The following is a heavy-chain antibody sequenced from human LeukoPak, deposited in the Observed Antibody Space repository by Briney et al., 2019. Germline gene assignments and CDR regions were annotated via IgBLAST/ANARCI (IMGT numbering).Heavy chain of an antibody. V-gene: IGHV3-23*01. CDR3: AKMGDIVTTIVDF. CDR2: VRGRGDST. D-gene: IGHD5-12*01. CDR1: GFTFSSYA. Sequence: GGSLRLSCAASGFTFSSYAMSWVRQAPGKGLEWVSVVRGRGDSTDYAESVKGRFTIFRDNSKNMLYLQMSSLRAEDMALYCCAKMGDIVTTIVDFWGQGTLVTVSS. J-gene: IGHJ4*02.